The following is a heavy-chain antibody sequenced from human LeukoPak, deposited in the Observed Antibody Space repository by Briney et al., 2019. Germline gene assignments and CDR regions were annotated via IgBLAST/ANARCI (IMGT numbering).Heavy chain of an antibody. Sequence: PGGSLRLSCAASGFTFSSYAMSWVRQAPGKGLEWVSAISGSGGSTYYADSVKGRFTISRDNSKNTLYLQMNSLRAEDTAVYYCAKSASSGYYPRIYNWFDPWGQGTLVTVSS. D-gene: IGHD3-22*01. J-gene: IGHJ5*02. CDR2: ISGSGGST. CDR3: AKSASSGYYPRIYNWFDP. CDR1: GFTFSSYA. V-gene: IGHV3-23*01.